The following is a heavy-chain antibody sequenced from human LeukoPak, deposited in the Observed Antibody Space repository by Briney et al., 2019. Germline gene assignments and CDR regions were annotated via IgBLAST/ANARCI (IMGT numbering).Heavy chain of an antibody. CDR1: GFTVSSNY. D-gene: IGHD6-19*01. V-gene: IGHV3-53*01. CDR3: ARDIASSSGWYLTGSDY. CDR2: IYSGGST. J-gene: IGHJ4*02. Sequence: PGGSLRLSCAASGFTVSSNYMSWVRQAPGKGLEWVSVIYSGGSTYYADSVKGRFTISRDTSKNTLYLQMNSLRAEDTAVYYCARDIASSSGWYLTGSDYWGQGTLVTVSS.